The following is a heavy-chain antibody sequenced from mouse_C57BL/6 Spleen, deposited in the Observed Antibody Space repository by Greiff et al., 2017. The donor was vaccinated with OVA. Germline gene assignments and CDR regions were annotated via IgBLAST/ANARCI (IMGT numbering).Heavy chain of an antibody. J-gene: IGHJ3*01. CDR1: GYTFTDYE. D-gene: IGHD2-12*01. Sequence: ESGAELVRPGASVTLSCKASGYTFTDYEMHWVKQTPVHGLEWIGAIDPETGGTAYNQKFKGKAILTADKSSSTAYMELRSLTSEDSAVYYCTNYMAYWGQGTLVTVSA. V-gene: IGHV1-15*01. CDR2: IDPETGGT. CDR3: TNYMAY.